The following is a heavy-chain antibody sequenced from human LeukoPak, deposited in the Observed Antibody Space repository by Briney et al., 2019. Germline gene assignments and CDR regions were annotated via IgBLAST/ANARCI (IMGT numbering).Heavy chain of an antibody. Sequence: GGSLRLSCAASGFTFSSYAMHWVCQAPGKGLEWVAVISYDGSNKYYADSVKGRFTISRDNSKNTLYLQMNSLRAEDTAVYYCARPAHPWGQGTLVTVSS. V-gene: IGHV3-30*04. D-gene: IGHD2-2*01. CDR3: ARPAHP. CDR2: ISYDGSNK. J-gene: IGHJ5*02. CDR1: GFTFSSYA.